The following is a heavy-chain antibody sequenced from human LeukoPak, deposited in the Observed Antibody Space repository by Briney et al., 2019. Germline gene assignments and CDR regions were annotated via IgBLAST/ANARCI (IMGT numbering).Heavy chain of an antibody. J-gene: IGHJ4*02. CDR3: VTGGSGYFAH. V-gene: IGHV3-74*01. CDR1: GFTFSSYW. Sequence: GGSLRLSCVASGFTFSSYWMHWVRQAPGKGLVWVSRIKSDGSYRTYADSVEGRFTISRDNAKNTLYLQLNSLRAEDTAVYYCVTGGSGYFAHWGQGTLVTVSS. CDR2: IKSDGSYR. D-gene: IGHD3-22*01.